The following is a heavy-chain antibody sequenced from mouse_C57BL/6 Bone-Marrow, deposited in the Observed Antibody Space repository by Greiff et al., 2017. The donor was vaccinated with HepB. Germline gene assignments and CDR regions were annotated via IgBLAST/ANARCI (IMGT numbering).Heavy chain of an antibody. J-gene: IGHJ2*01. Sequence: QVQLQQSGAELVKPGASVKISCKASGYAFSSYWMNWVKQRPGKGLEWIGQIYPGDGDTNYNGKFKGKATLTADKSSSTAYMQLSSLTSEDSVVYFCASQLCQPGYFDYWGQGTTLTVSS. CDR3: ASQLCQPGYFDY. CDR2: IYPGDGDT. CDR1: GYAFSSYW. D-gene: IGHD1-1*02. V-gene: IGHV1-80*01.